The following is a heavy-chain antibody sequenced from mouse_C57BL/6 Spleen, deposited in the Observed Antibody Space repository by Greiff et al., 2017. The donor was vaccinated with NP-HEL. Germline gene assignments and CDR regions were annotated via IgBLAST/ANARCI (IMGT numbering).Heavy chain of an antibody. CDR2: IDPSDSET. Sequence: QVQLQQPGAELVRPGSSVKLSCKASGYTFTSYWMHWVKQRPIQGLEWIGNIDPSDSETHYNQKFKDKATLTVDKSSSTAYMQLSSLTSEDSAIYYCARRGITTVVGLDYWGQGTTLTVSS. J-gene: IGHJ2*01. V-gene: IGHV1-52*01. CDR1: GYTFTSYW. CDR3: ARRGITTVVGLDY. D-gene: IGHD1-1*01.